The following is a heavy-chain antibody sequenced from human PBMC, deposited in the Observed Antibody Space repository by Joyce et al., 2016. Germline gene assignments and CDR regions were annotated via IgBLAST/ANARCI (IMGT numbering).Heavy chain of an antibody. Sequence: QVHLLQSGAEVTKPGASVKVSCTVSGNTLTELAIHWVRQAPGQGLEWMGGFDPEDGQTIYAQNFQGRVTMTEDTSTDIAYMEVHSLRSEDTAVYYCVSFVLAVTDSDNWFDPWGQGTLVIVSS. D-gene: IGHD6-19*01. CDR1: GNTLTELA. V-gene: IGHV1-24*01. J-gene: IGHJ5*02. CDR2: FDPEDGQT. CDR3: VSFVLAVTDSDNWFDP.